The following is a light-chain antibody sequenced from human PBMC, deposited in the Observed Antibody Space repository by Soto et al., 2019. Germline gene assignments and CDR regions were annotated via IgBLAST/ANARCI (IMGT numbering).Light chain of an antibody. CDR1: NIGSKS. Sequence: SYKLTQPPSVSVAPGKTARITCGGNNIGSKSVHWYQQKPGQAPVLVIYYDSDRPSGIPERFSGSNSGNTATLTISRVEAGDEADYYCQVWDSSSDHPGVFGGGTKVTVL. CDR3: QVWDSSSDHPGV. V-gene: IGLV3-21*04. J-gene: IGLJ2*01. CDR2: YDS.